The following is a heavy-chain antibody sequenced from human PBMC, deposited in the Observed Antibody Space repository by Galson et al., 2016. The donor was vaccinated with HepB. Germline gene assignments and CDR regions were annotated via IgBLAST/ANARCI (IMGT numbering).Heavy chain of an antibody. CDR1: GVSISSYY. CDR2: IYHSGST. Sequence: SETLSLTCTVSGVSISSYYWSWIRQPPGKGLECIGYIYHSGSTNYTPSLKSRVTISVDTSKNQFPLKLYYVTAADTAVYYCARVLLTGTTRIRGYFDDWGQGTLVTVSS. J-gene: IGHJ4*02. D-gene: IGHD1-20*01. CDR3: ARVLLTGTTRIRGYFDD. V-gene: IGHV4-59*01.